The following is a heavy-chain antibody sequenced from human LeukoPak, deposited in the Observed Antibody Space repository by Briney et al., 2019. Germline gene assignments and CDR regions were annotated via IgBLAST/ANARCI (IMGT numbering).Heavy chain of an antibody. CDR2: ISGGGAGT. CDR1: GFTFSRDA. V-gene: IGHV3-23*01. J-gene: IGHJ4*02. Sequence: GGSLRLSCAASGFTFSRDAMSWVRQAPGKGLEWVSGISGGGAGTYYADSVKGRFTISRDNSKNTLYLQMNSLRAEDTAVYYCAKEGYTSGWADYWGQGTLVTVSS. D-gene: IGHD6-19*01. CDR3: AKEGYTSGWADY.